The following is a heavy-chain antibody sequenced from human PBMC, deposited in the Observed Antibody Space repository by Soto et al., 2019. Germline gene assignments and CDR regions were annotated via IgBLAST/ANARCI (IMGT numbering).Heavy chain of an antibody. Sequence: GGYLRLSCAASGFTVSSNYMSWVRQAPGKGLEWGSVIYSGGSTYYADSVKGRFTISRDNSKNTLYLQMNSLRAEDTAVYYCAKVYSSSWYYFDYWGQGTLVTVSS. D-gene: IGHD6-13*01. J-gene: IGHJ4*02. CDR2: IYSGGST. CDR3: AKVYSSSWYYFDY. CDR1: GFTVSSNY. V-gene: IGHV3-53*01.